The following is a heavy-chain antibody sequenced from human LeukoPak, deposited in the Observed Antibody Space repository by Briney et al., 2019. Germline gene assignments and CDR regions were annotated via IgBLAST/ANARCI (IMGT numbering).Heavy chain of an antibody. D-gene: IGHD5-24*01. CDR1: GFTFSSYS. CDR3: ARDEAAMGPWGDGYNLWYFDL. V-gene: IGHV3-21*01. J-gene: IGHJ2*01. CDR2: ISSSSSYI. Sequence: PGGSLRLSCAASGFTFSSYSMNWVRQAPGKGLEWVSSISSSSSYIYYADSVKGRFTISRDNAKNSLYLQMNSLRAEDTAVYYCARDEAAMGPWGDGYNLWYFDLWGRGTLVTVSS.